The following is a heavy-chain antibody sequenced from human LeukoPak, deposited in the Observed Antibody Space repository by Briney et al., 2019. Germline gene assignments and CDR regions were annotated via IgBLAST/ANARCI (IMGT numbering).Heavy chain of an antibody. CDR3: AGLTRYDSSGYSFDY. Sequence: SETLSLTCAVYGGSFSGYYWSWIRQPPGKGLEWIGEINHSGSTNYNPSLKSRVTISVDSSKNQFSLKLSSVTAADTAVYYCAGLTRYDSSGYSFDYRGQGTLVTVSS. D-gene: IGHD3-22*01. CDR2: INHSGST. V-gene: IGHV4-34*01. J-gene: IGHJ4*02. CDR1: GGSFSGYY.